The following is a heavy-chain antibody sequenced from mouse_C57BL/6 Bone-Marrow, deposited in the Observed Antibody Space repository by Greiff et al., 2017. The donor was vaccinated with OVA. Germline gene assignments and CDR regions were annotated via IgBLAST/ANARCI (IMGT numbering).Heavy chain of an antibody. V-gene: IGHV1-64*01. J-gene: IGHJ2*01. CDR2: IHPNSGST. Sequence: VKLQQPGAELVKPGASVKLSCKASGYTFTSYWMHWVKQRPGQGLEWIGMIHPNSGSTNYNEKFKSKATLTVDKSSITAYMQLSSLTSEDSAVYYCARDYSPLFDYWGQGTTLTVSS. D-gene: IGHD2-12*01. CDR3: ARDYSPLFDY. CDR1: GYTFTSYW.